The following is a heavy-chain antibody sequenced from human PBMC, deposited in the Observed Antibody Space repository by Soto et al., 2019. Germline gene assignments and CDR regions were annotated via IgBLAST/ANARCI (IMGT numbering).Heavy chain of an antibody. D-gene: IGHD2-2*01. CDR1: GGTFSSYA. CDR3: ARHDCISTSCYYYYYYGIDV. V-gene: IGHV1-69*12. J-gene: IGHJ6*02. Sequence: QVQLVQSGAEVKKPGSSVKVSCKASGGTFSSYAISWVRQAPGQGLEWMGGIIPIFDTANYAQKFQGRGTITADESTSTACMELSSLRSEDTAVYYCARHDCISTSCYYYYYYGIDVWGQGTTVTVSS. CDR2: IIPIFDTA.